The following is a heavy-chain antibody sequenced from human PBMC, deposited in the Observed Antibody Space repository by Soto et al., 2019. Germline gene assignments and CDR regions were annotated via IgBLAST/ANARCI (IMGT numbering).Heavy chain of an antibody. CDR1: GFTFSSYA. V-gene: IGHV3-23*01. D-gene: IGHD3-10*01. CDR3: AKRVTMVRGVIAEYFQH. J-gene: IGHJ1*01. CDR2: ISGSGGST. Sequence: GGSLRLSCAASGFTFSSYAMSWVRQAPGKGLEWVSAISGSGGSTYYADSVKGRFTISRDNSKNTLYLQMNSLRAEDTAGYYCAKRVTMVRGVIAEYFQHWGQGTLVTVSS.